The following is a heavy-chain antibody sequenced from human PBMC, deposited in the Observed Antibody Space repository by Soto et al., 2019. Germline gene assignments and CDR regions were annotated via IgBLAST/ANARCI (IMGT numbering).Heavy chain of an antibody. CDR1: GFSFSSYD. CDR2: VSRNGINT. J-gene: IGHJ6*04. Sequence: EEQLVQSGGGLVQPGGSLRLSCAASGFSFSSYDLFWVRQAPGKGLEYVSAVSRNGINTYYVNSVKGRFTISRDNSKNIMYLQMGTLRAEDMAVYYCAITYYDFDVWGKGTTVIVSS. V-gene: IGHV3-64*01. D-gene: IGHD3-3*01. CDR3: AITYYDFDV.